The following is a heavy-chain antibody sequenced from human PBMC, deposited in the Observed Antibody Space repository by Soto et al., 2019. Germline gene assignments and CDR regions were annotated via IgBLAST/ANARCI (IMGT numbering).Heavy chain of an antibody. J-gene: IGHJ3*02. CDR1: GFTFSDYY. D-gene: IGHD1-20*01. CDR2: ISHGSTTI. V-gene: IGHV3-11*01. CDR3: AITRAYPDAFDI. Sequence: QVQLVESGGGLVKPGGSLRLSCAASGFTFSDYYMSWIRQAPGKGLEWVSYISHGSTTIYYTDSVKGRFTISRDNAKNSLYLQMNSLRAEDTAVYYCAITRAYPDAFDIWGQGTMVTVSS.